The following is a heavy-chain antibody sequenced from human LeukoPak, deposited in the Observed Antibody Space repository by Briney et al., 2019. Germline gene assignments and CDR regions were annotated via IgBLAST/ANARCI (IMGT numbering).Heavy chain of an antibody. J-gene: IGHJ5*02. CDR1: GDSISSSSYY. D-gene: IGHD2-2*01. CDR2: MYYSRNT. Sequence: SETLSLTCTVSGDSISSSSYYWGWIRQPPGKGLEWIGTMYYSRNTYYNPSLKSRVTISGDTSKNQFSLNLSSVTAAGTAVYYCARDLGVVPAWGWFDPWGQGTLVTVSS. V-gene: IGHV4-39*07. CDR3: ARDLGVVPAWGWFDP.